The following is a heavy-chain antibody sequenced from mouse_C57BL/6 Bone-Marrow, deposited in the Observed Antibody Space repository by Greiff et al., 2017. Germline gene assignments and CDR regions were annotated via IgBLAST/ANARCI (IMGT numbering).Heavy chain of an antibody. CDR3: TSGLLQGYYYAMDY. D-gene: IGHD1-1*01. J-gene: IGHJ4*01. Sequence: ESGAELVRPGASVTLSCKASGYTFTDYEMHWVKQTPVHGLEWIGAIDPETGGTAYNQKFKGKAILTADKSSSTAYMELRSLASEDSSVYYCTSGLLQGYYYAMDYWGQGTSVTVSS. V-gene: IGHV1-15*01. CDR1: GYTFTDYE. CDR2: IDPETGGT.